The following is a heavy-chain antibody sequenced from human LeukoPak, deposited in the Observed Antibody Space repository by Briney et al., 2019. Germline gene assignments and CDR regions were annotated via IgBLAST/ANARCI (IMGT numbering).Heavy chain of an antibody. Sequence: GGSLRLSCAASGFTLGNYWMNWVRQAPGKGLEWVASINPDGSEKYDVESVKGRFTISRDNAKNSQFLQMNGLRADDTAVYYCARSFRKSPDYWGQRTLVTVSS. CDR2: INPDGSEK. CDR1: GFTLGNYW. J-gene: IGHJ4*02. CDR3: ARSFRKSPDY. V-gene: IGHV3-7*03.